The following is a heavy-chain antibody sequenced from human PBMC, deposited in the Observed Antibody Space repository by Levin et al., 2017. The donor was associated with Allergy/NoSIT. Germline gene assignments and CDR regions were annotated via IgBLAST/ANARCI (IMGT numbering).Heavy chain of an antibody. V-gene: IGHV3-30-3*01. J-gene: IGHJ6*02. Sequence: GESLKISCAASEFTLRIYVMHWVRQAPGKGLEWVAVISYDGSDKYYADSVKGRFTISRDNSKNTLYLQMNSLRVDDTAVYYCARGGQVQNYYYYGMDVWGQGTTVTVSS. CDR1: EFTLRIYV. CDR3: ARGGQVQNYYYYGMDV. CDR2: ISYDGSDK. D-gene: IGHD1-1*01.